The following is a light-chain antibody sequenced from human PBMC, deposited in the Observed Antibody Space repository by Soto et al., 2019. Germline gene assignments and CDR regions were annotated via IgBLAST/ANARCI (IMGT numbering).Light chain of an antibody. Sequence: EIVLTQSPATLSLSPGERATLSCRASQSVSSDLAWYQQKPGQAPRLPIYDASNRATGIPGRFRGSGSGTDFSLTISSLEPEDFAVYYCQQRSNWPSITFGQGTRLEIK. CDR1: QSVSSD. J-gene: IGKJ5*01. CDR3: QQRSNWPSIT. CDR2: DAS. V-gene: IGKV3-11*01.